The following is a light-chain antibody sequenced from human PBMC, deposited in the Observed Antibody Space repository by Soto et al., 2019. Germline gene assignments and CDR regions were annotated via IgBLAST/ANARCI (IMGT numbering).Light chain of an antibody. Sequence: DIQMTQSPSTLSASVRDRVTITCRASQTISSWLAWFQQRPGRAPKFLIYKASSLKNGVPLRFSGSGSGTQFTLTNSSLQPDDFATYYCQQYNSYSFTFGPGTKVDIK. CDR3: QQYNSYSFT. J-gene: IGKJ3*01. CDR1: QTISSW. V-gene: IGKV1-5*03. CDR2: KAS.